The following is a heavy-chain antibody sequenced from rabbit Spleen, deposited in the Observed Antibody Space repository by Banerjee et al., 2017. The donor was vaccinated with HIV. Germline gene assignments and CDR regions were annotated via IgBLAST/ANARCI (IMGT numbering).Heavy chain of an antibody. J-gene: IGHJ4*01. V-gene: IGHV1S40*01. Sequence: SGGDLVKPGASLTLTCTASGFSFSSRYYMCWVRQAPGKGLEWIACIYSGSSGDTYYASWAKGRFTISKTSSTTVTLQMTSLTAADTATYFCARETSSGWGVVSYYFNLWGPGTLVTVS. CDR1: GFSFSSRYY. D-gene: IGHD4-1*01. CDR2: IYSGSSGDT. CDR3: ARETSSGWGVVSYYFNL.